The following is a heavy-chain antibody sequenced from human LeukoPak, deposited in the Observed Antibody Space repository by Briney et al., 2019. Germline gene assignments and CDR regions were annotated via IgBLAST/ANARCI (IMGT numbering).Heavy chain of an antibody. CDR3: ARGRSNFDY. Sequence: NPSETLSLTCAVYGGSFSGYYWSWIRQPPGKGLEWIGEINHSGSTNYNPSLKSRVTISVDTSKNQFSLKLSSVTAADTAVYYCARGRSNFDYWGQGTLVTVSS. CDR1: GGSFSGYY. D-gene: IGHD5-24*01. CDR2: INHSGST. V-gene: IGHV4-34*01. J-gene: IGHJ4*02.